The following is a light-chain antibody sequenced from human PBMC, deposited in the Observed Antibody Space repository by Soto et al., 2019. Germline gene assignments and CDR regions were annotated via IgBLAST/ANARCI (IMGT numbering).Light chain of an antibody. CDR3: QQYKDWPLT. J-gene: IGKJ4*01. CDR1: QSVRSN. CDR2: GAS. V-gene: IGKV3-15*01. Sequence: EIVMTQSPATLSASPGERATLSCRASQSVRSNLAWYQQKPGQAPRLLIYGASTRATGIPARFSGSGSGTEFTLSIGSLQSEDFAVYYCQQYKDWPLTFGGGTKVDIK.